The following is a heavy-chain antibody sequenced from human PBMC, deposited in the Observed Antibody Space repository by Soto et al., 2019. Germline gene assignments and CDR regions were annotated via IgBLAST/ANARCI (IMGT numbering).Heavy chain of an antibody. V-gene: IGHV1-69*13. CDR2: ILPVSAPP. Sequence: SVRVSGKASGGTLNNYAINWVRQAPGQGLEWMGGILPVSAPPDYAQKFQGRVSITADHSTSTVYMELSRLKSDDTAVYFCATDSNYDVSNSFWGQGTLVTVSS. J-gene: IGHJ4*02. D-gene: IGHD3-3*01. CDR1: GGTLNNYA. CDR3: ATDSNYDVSNSF.